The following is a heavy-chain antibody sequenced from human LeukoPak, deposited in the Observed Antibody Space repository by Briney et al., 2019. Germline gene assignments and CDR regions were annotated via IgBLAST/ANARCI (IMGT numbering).Heavy chain of an antibody. CDR3: ASDGFGFRRIVVVPAAIDS. Sequence: GRSLRLSCAASGFTFSSYAMHWVRQAPGKGLEWVAVISYDGSNKYYADSVKGRFTISRDNSKNTPYLQMNSLRAVDTAVYHCASDGFGFRRIVVVPAAIDSWGQGTLVTVSS. CDR1: GFTFSSYA. J-gene: IGHJ4*02. CDR2: ISYDGSNK. V-gene: IGHV3-30-3*01. D-gene: IGHD2-2*01.